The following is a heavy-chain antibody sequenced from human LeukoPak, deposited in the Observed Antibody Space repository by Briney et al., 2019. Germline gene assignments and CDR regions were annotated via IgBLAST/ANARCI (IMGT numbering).Heavy chain of an antibody. V-gene: IGHV3-21*01. J-gene: IGHJ5*02. CDR1: GFTFSSYS. CDR2: ISSSSSYI. D-gene: IGHD2-8*01. Sequence: GGSLRLSCAASGFTFSSYSMNWVRQAPGKGLEWVSSISSSSSYIYYADSVKGRFTISRDNAKNSLYLQTNSLRAEDTAVYYCARGYCTNGVCYLPWFDLWGQGTLVTVSS. CDR3: ARGYCTNGVCYLPWFDL.